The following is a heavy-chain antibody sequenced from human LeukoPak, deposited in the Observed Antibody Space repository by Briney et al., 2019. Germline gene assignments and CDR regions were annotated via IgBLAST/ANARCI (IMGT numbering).Heavy chain of an antibody. Sequence: ASVKVSCKASGYTFTGYYMHWVRQAPGQGLEWMGWINPNSGGTNHAQKFQGRVTMTRDTSISTAYMELSRLRSDDTAVYYCAREGWELSPYAAFDIWGQGTIVTVSS. CDR3: AREGWELSPYAAFDI. CDR1: GYTFTGYY. CDR2: INPNSGGT. J-gene: IGHJ3*02. D-gene: IGHD1-26*01. V-gene: IGHV1-2*02.